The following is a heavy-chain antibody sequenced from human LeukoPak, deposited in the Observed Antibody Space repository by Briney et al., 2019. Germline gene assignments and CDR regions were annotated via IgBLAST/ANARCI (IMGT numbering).Heavy chain of an antibody. Sequence: TGGSLRLSCAASGFTFSSYGMHWVRQAPGKGLEWVAVISYDGSNKYYADSVKGRFTISRDNSKNTLYLQMNSLRAEDTAVYYCAKDRSSFGVVTDSFGYWGQGTLVTVSS. D-gene: IGHD3-3*01. V-gene: IGHV3-30*18. CDR3: AKDRSSFGVVTDSFGY. CDR2: ISYDGSNK. CDR1: GFTFSSYG. J-gene: IGHJ4*02.